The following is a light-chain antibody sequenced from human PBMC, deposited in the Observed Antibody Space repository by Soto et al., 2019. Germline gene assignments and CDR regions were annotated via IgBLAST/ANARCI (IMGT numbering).Light chain of an antibody. J-gene: IGKJ1*01. V-gene: IGKV3-15*01. CDR3: QQSTSWPLT. CDR2: SAS. CDR1: QNAYSN. Sequence: EIVMTQSPATLSVSPGERATLSCRASQNAYSNVAWYQQKPGQAPRLLIYSASTRATGIPARFSGSGSGTEFSLTISSLQSEDFAIYYCQQSTSWPLTFGQGTKVEVK.